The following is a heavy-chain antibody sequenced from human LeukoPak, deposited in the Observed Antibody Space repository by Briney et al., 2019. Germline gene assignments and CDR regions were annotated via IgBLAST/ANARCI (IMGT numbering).Heavy chain of an antibody. CDR2: ISYSGTA. CDR1: GFSISSYS. Sequence: PSESLSLTCVVSGFSISSYSLSWIRQPPGKGLEWVGYISYSGTADYNHSLKSRVSISRDTSKNQFYLKMNSVTAADTAVYYCARDQYGSGGSCYWFDPWGKGTLVTVSS. D-gene: IGHD2-15*01. J-gene: IGHJ5*02. V-gene: IGHV4-59*12. CDR3: ARDQYGSGGSCYWFDP.